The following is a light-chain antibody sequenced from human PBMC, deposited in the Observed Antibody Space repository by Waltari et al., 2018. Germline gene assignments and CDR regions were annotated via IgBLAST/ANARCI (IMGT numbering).Light chain of an antibody. CDR2: DVS. CDR3: SSYITTNTLEL. V-gene: IGLV2-14*03. J-gene: IGLJ2*01. CDR1: TSDAGSYNY. Sequence: QSALTQPASVSGSPGQSITISCTGTTSDAGSYNYVPWYQQHPAKAPKLMIYDVSYRPSGVSNRFSGSKSGNTASLTISGLQAEDEADYYCSSYITTNTLELFGGGTSLTVL.